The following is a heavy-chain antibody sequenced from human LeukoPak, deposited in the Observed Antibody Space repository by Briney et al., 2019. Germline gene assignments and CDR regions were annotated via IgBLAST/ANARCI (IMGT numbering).Heavy chain of an antibody. CDR2: IYYSGST. D-gene: IGHD2-15*01. J-gene: IGHJ4*02. V-gene: IGHV4-59*08. CDR3: ARQGMLRDY. Sequence: PSETLSLTCTVSGGSLSNYYWSWIRQPPGKGLEWIGYIYYSGSTNYNPSLKSRVTISVDTSKNQFSLKLSSVTAADTAVYYCARQGMLRDYWGQGTLVTVSS. CDR1: GGSLSNYY.